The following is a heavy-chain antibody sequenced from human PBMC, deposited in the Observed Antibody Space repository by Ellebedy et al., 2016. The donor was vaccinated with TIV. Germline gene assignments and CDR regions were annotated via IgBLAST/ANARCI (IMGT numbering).Heavy chain of an antibody. J-gene: IGHJ4*02. Sequence: GESLKISCAASGFTFSDYYMNWIRQAPGKGLEWVSYISSSSSYTNYADSVKGRFTISRDNAKNSLYLQMNRLRAEDTAVYYCAREGPHKYSSGWCDFDYWGQGTLVTVSS. CDR3: AREGPHKYSSGWCDFDY. V-gene: IGHV3-11*06. CDR2: ISSSSSYT. D-gene: IGHD6-19*01. CDR1: GFTFSDYY.